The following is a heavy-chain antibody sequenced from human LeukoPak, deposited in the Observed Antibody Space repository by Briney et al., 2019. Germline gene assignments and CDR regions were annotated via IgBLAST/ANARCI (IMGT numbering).Heavy chain of an antibody. CDR1: GFTFSSYS. CDR3: ARGVSVAGTLGYFDY. CDR2: ISSSHSYI. V-gene: IGHV3-21*01. J-gene: IGHJ4*02. D-gene: IGHD6-19*01. Sequence: PGGSLRLSCTASGFTFSSYSMNWVRQAPGKGLEWVSYISSSHSYIYYADSVKGRFTISRDNAKNSLYLQMNSLRAEDTAVYYCARGVSVAGTLGYFDYWGQGTLVTVSS.